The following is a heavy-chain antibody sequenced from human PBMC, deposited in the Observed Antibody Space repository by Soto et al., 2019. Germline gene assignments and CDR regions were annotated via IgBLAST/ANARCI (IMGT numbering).Heavy chain of an antibody. J-gene: IGHJ2*01. CDR2: IYYSGST. CDR1: GGSISSSSYY. V-gene: IGHV4-39*01. CDR3: AQVVPAATYWYFDL. D-gene: IGHD2-2*01. Sequence: QLQLQESGPGLVKPSETLSLTCTVSGGSISSSSYYWGWIRQPPGKGLEWIGSIYYSGSTYYNPSLKSRVTISVDTSKNQFSLKLSSVTAADTAVYYCAQVVPAATYWYFDLWGRGTLVTVSS.